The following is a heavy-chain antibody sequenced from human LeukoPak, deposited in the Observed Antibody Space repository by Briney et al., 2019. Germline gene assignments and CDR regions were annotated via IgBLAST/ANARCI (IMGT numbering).Heavy chain of an antibody. J-gene: IGHJ6*02. Sequence: PSQTLSLTCTVSGVSISSGGYYWSWLRQHPGKGLEWLGYIYYSGSTNYNPSLKSRVTISVDTSKNQFSLKLSSVTAADTAVYYCARHGPYYYDSTAGMDVWGQGTTVTVSS. CDR1: GVSISSGGYY. CDR3: ARHGPYYYDSTAGMDV. V-gene: IGHV4-31*03. CDR2: IYYSGST. D-gene: IGHD3-22*01.